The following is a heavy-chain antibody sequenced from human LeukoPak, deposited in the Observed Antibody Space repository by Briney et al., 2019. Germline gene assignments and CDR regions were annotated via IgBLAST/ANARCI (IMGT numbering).Heavy chain of an antibody. CDR1: GGSFSDYY. V-gene: IGHV4-59*08. D-gene: IGHD2-21*01. J-gene: IGHJ4*02. CDR3: ARHRKFHFDY. Sequence: SETLSLTCAVYGGSFSDYYWTWLRQPPGKGLEWIGYIFYSGSTNYNPSLTSRVTISVDTSKNQFSLKLSSVTAADTAVYYCARHRKFHFDYWGQGTLVTVSS. CDR2: IFYSGST.